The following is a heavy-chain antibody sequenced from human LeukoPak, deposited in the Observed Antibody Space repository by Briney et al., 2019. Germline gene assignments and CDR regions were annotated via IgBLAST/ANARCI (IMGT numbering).Heavy chain of an antibody. CDR3: ARHGGTLDYFDY. V-gene: IGHV4-59*08. J-gene: IGHJ4*02. Sequence: SETLSLTCTVSGGSISSYYWSWIRQPPGKGLEWIGYISYGGATSYNPSLKRRVTVSVDSPKNRFSLRLSSLTAADTALYYCARHGGTLDYFDYWGPGSLVTVSS. CDR1: GGSISSYY. D-gene: IGHD1-26*01. CDR2: ISYGGAT.